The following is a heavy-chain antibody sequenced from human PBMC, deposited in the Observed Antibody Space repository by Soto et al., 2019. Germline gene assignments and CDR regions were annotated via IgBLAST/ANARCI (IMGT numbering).Heavy chain of an antibody. V-gene: IGHV3-15*01. CDR1: GFTFSNAW. D-gene: IGHD2-2*01. Sequence: EVQLLESGGGLVQPGGSLRLSCAASGFTFSNAWMSWVRQAPGKGLEWVGRIKSKTDGGTTDYAAPVKGRFTISRDDSKNTLYLQMNSLKTEDTAVYYCTTGSQEDIVVVPAAMSKYYFDYWGQGTLVTVSS. CDR2: IKSKTDGGTT. CDR3: TTGSQEDIVVVPAAMSKYYFDY. J-gene: IGHJ4*02.